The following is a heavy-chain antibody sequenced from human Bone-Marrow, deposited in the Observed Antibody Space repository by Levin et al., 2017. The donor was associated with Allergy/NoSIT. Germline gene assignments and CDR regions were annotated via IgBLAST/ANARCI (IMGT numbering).Heavy chain of an antibody. CDR3: AKVSVDTAKAFDYFFDT. D-gene: IGHD5-18*01. CDR2: VIPMLSTT. V-gene: IGHV1-69*01. J-gene: IGHJ4*02. Sequence: GGSLRLSCKASGGTFSSYPITWVRQAPGQGLEWMGGVIPMLSTTKYARKFQGRLTIFADESTSTAYMELSSLTSQDTAIYYCAKVSVDTAKAFDYFFDTWGQGTLVTVSS. CDR1: GGTFSSYP.